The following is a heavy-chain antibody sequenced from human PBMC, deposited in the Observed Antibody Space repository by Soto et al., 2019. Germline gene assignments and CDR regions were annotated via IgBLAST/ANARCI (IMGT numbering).Heavy chain of an antibody. Sequence: ASVKVSCKASGYTFNSYGISWVRQAPGQGLEWMGWISAYNGNTNYAQKLQGRVTMTTDTSTSTAYMELRSLRSDDTAVYYCARGIMITFGGVFFDYWGQGTLVTVSS. CDR1: GYTFNSYG. CDR3: ARGIMITFGGVFFDY. V-gene: IGHV1-18*01. D-gene: IGHD3-16*01. J-gene: IGHJ4*02. CDR2: ISAYNGNT.